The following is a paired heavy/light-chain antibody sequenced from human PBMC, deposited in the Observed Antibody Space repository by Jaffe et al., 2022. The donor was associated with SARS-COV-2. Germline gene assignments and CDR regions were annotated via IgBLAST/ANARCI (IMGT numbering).Light chain of an antibody. CDR3: QQRTNRPPTWT. CDR1: QSVSNY. CDR2: DVS. Sequence: EIVLTQSPATLSLSPGERATLSCRASQSVSNYLAWYQQKPGQAPRLLIYDVSNRATGIPARFSGSGSGTDFTLTISSLEPEDFAVYYCQQRTNRPPTWTFGQGTKVEIK. J-gene: IGKJ1*01. V-gene: IGKV3-11*01.
Heavy chain of an antibody. D-gene: IGHD1-1*01. CDR3: ARQDTTNLVWEYLYH. V-gene: IGHV3-30-3*01. CDR1: GISFNNYA. J-gene: IGHJ1*01. Sequence: QVQLVESGGGVVQSGRSLRLSCVASGISFNNYAFHWVRQAPGKGLEWVAVISYDGSGKYYADSVKGRFTISRDSSKNTVYLQINSLRAEDTALYYCARQDTTNLVWEYLYHWGQGTLVTVSS. CDR2: ISYDGSGK.